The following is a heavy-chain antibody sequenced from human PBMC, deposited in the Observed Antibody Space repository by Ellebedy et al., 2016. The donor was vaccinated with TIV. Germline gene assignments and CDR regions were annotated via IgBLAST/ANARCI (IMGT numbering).Heavy chain of an antibody. V-gene: IGHV3-21*01. Sequence: GGSLRLSXTASGFTFNGYYMNWVRQTPGKGLEWLSSISSSSSYIYYADSLQGRFTISRDNAKNSLYLQMNSLRAEDTAVYYCARGAPDDPYGACDYWGQGTLVAVSS. D-gene: IGHD4-17*01. CDR3: ARGAPDDPYGACDY. J-gene: IGHJ4*02. CDR2: ISSSSSYI. CDR1: GFTFNGYY.